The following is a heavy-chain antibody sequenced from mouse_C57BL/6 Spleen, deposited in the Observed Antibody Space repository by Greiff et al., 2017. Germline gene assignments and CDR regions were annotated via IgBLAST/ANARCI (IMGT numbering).Heavy chain of an antibody. V-gene: IGHV1-5*01. CDR3: TGKFTTVTLLRYFDV. CDR1: GYTFTSYW. CDR2: IYPGNSDT. J-gene: IGHJ1*03. D-gene: IGHD1-1*01. Sequence: VQLQQSGTVLARPGASVKMSCKTSGYTFTSYWMHWVKQRPGQGLEWIGAIYPGNSDTSYNQKFKGKAKLTAVTSASTAYMELSSLTNEDSAVYYGTGKFTTVTLLRYFDVWGTGTTVTVSS.